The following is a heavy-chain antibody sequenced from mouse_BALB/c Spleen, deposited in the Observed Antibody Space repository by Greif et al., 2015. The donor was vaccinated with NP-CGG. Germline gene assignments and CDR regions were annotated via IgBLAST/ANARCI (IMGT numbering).Heavy chain of an antibody. V-gene: IGHV14-3*02. Sequence: EVKLMESGAELVKPGASVKLSCTASGFNIKDTYMHWVKQRPEQGLEWIGRIDPANGNTKYDPKFQGKATITADTSSNTACLQLSSLTSEDTAVYYCARAPDYWGQGTTLTVSS. J-gene: IGHJ2*01. CDR2: IDPANGNT. CDR1: GFNIKDTY. CDR3: ARAPDY.